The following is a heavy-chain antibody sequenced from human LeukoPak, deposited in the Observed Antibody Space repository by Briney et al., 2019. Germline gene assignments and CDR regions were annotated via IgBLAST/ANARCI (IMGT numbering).Heavy chain of an antibody. CDR3: ARQRFLEWLSWFDP. V-gene: IGHV4-30-4*08. J-gene: IGHJ5*02. D-gene: IGHD3-3*01. Sequence: PSETLSLTCTVSGDSINSGDYYWSRIRQPPGKGLEWIGYIYYSGSTYYNPSLKSRVTISLDTSKNQFSLRLSSVTAADTAVYYCARQRFLEWLSWFDPWGQGTLVTVSS. CDR2: IYYSGST. CDR1: GDSINSGDYY.